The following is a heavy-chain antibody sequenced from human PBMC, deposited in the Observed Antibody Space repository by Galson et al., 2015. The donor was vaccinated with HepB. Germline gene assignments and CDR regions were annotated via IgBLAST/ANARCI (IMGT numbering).Heavy chain of an antibody. V-gene: IGHV1-46*01. D-gene: IGHD6-13*01. CDR3: ARVQLVPGSFDI. CDR1: GYSFTSYY. CDR2: INPSAGST. Sequence: SCKASGYSFTSYYIHWVRQARGQGLEWMGAINPSAGSTGYARKFQGRVTMTRDTSTSTVYMEVSSLRYEDTAVYYCARVQLVPGSFDIWGQGTMVTVPS. J-gene: IGHJ3*02.